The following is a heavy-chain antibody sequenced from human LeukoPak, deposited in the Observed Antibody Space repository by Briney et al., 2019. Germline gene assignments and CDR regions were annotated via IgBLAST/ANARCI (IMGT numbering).Heavy chain of an antibody. CDR2: IRYDGSNK. CDR3: AKGKAWSEYYFDY. CDR1: GFTFSSYG. D-gene: IGHD2-8*02. J-gene: IGHJ4*02. V-gene: IGHV3-30*02. Sequence: GGSLRLSCAASGFTFSSYGMHWVRQAPGKGLEWVAFIRYDGSNKCYADSVKGRFTISRDNSKNTLYLQMNSLRAEDTAVYYCAKGKAWSEYYFDYWGQGTLVTVSS.